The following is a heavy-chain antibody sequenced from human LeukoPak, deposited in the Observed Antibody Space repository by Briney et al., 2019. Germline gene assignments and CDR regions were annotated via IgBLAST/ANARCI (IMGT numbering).Heavy chain of an antibody. D-gene: IGHD6-19*01. J-gene: IGHJ4*02. CDR2: IYYSGST. CDR1: GGSISSGGYY. V-gene: IGHV4-31*03. CDR3: ARVHASGWYADDY. Sequence: SETLSLTCTVSGGSISSGGYYWSWIRQHPGKGLEWIGYIYYSGSTYYNPSLKSRVTISVDTSKNQFSLKLSSVTAADTAVYYCARVHASGWYADDYWGQGTLVTVSS.